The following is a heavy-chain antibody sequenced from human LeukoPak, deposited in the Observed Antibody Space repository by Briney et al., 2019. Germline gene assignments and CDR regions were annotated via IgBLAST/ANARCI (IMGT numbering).Heavy chain of an antibody. J-gene: IGHJ4*02. CDR1: GGSISSYY. Sequence: SETLSLTCTVSGGSISSYYWSWIPQPAGKGLEWIGRIYTSGSTNYNPSLKSRVTMSVDTSKNQFSLKLSSVTAADTAVYYCASSSSWAHNPFAYWGQGTLVTVSS. V-gene: IGHV4-4*07. D-gene: IGHD6-13*01. CDR2: IYTSGST. CDR3: ASSSSWAHNPFAY.